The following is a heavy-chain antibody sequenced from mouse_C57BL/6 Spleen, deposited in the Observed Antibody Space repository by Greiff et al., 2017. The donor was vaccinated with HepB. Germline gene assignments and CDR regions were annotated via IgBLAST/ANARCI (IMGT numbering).Heavy chain of an antibody. D-gene: IGHD2-3*01. V-gene: IGHV1-4*01. Sequence: QVQLQESGAELARPGASVKMSCKASGYTFTSYTMHWVKQRPGQGLEWIGYINPSSGYTKYNQKFKDKATLTADKSSSTAYMQLSSLTSDDSAVYYCAISHYAYYDGYAMDYWGQGTSVTVSS. J-gene: IGHJ4*01. CDR3: AISHYAYYDGYAMDY. CDR2: INPSSGYT. CDR1: GYTFTSYT.